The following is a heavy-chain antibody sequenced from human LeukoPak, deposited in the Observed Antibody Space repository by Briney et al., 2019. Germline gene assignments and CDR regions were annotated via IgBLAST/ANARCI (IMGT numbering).Heavy chain of an antibody. V-gene: IGHV3-23*01. Sequence: GGSLRLSCAASGFAFSNYAMSWVRQAPGEGLEWVSSLSGGGDSRYYADSVVGRFTISRDNSKNTLYLQMNSLRAEDTAVYYCAKAVRSMVTGGGYFDSWGQGTLVTVSS. CDR1: GFAFSNYA. CDR3: AKAVRSMVTGGGYFDS. CDR2: LSGGGDSR. J-gene: IGHJ4*02. D-gene: IGHD3-10*01.